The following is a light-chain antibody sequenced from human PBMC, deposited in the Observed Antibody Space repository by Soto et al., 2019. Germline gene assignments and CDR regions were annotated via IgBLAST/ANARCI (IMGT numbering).Light chain of an antibody. CDR3: MQRIEFPLT. V-gene: IGKV2-40*01. CDR1: QSLLGSDDGNTY. J-gene: IGKJ4*01. Sequence: DIVMTQTPLSLPVTPGEPASISCRSSQSLLGSDDGNTYLDWYLQKPGQSPQLLIYTVSYRASGVPDRFSGSGSGTYFTLKISRVEAEDVGVYYCMQRIEFPLTFGGGTKVEIK. CDR2: TVS.